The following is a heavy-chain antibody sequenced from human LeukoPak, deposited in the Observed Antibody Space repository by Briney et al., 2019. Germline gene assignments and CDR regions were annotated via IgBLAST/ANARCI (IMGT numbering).Heavy chain of an antibody. CDR1: GGSISSGSHY. CDR3: ASAGVGATVDY. V-gene: IGHV4-61*02. J-gene: IGHJ4*02. CDR2: IYTSGST. D-gene: IGHD1-26*01. Sequence: SQTLSLTCTVSGGSISSGSHYWSWIRQPAGKGLEWIGRIYTSGSTNYNSSLKSRVTISVDTSKNQFSLRLSSVTAADTAVYYCASAGVGATVDYWGQGTLVTVSS.